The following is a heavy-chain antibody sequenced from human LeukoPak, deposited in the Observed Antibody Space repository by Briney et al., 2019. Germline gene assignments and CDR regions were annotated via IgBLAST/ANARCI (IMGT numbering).Heavy chain of an antibody. CDR1: GFIFSTYS. CDR3: SKDVVPDSGWDLDY. D-gene: IGHD6-19*01. CDR2: IYNSGSKT. V-gene: IGHV3-23*05. Sequence: ETGGSLRLSCTASGFIFSTYSVTWVRQGPGEGLEWVSSIYNSGSKTFYADSVKGRVTISRDNSKKTLYLQMNSLTAEDAAIYYCSKDVVPDSGWDLDYWGQGTLVTVSS. J-gene: IGHJ4*02.